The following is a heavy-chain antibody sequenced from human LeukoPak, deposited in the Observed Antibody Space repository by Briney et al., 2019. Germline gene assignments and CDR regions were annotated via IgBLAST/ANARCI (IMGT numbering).Heavy chain of an antibody. V-gene: IGHV3-21*01. CDR3: AALAVAGPFDY. Sequence: GGSLRLSCAASGFTFSSYSMNWVRQAPGKGLEWVSSISSSSSYIYYADSVKDRFTISRDNAKNSLYLQMNSLRAEDTAVYYCAALAVAGPFDYWGQGTLVTVSS. J-gene: IGHJ4*02. CDR1: GFTFSSYS. CDR2: ISSSSSYI. D-gene: IGHD6-19*01.